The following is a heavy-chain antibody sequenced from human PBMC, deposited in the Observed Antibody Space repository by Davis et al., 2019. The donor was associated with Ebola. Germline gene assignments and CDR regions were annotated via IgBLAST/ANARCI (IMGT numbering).Heavy chain of an antibody. CDR2: ISYDGSNK. D-gene: IGHD3-22*01. V-gene: IGHV3-30-3*01. J-gene: IGHJ4*02. CDR1: GFTFSSYA. Sequence: PGGSLRLSCAASGFTFSSYAMHWVRQAPGKGLEWVADISYDGSNKYYADSVKGRFTISRDNSKNTLYLQMNSLRAEDTAVYYCAPPVSVGVTTGYWGQGTLVTVSS. CDR3: APPVSVGVTTGY.